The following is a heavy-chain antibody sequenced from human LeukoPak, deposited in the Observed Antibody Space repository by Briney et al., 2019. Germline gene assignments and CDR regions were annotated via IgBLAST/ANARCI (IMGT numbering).Heavy chain of an antibody. V-gene: IGHV4-39*01. J-gene: IGHJ1*01. D-gene: IGHD2-15*01. CDR1: GGSISSSIHY. CDR2: IYYSGDT. CDR3: ATRRYCSVGDCPEYFPH. Sequence: SETLSLTCTVSGGSISSSIHYWGWIRQPPGKGLEWIGSIYYSGDTYYDPSLKSRVTIAVDTSTNQFSLRLNSVTAADTAVYYCATRRYCSVGDCPEYFPHWGQGTLVTVSS.